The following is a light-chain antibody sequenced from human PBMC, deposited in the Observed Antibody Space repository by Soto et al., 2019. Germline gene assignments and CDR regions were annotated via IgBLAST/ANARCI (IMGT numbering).Light chain of an antibody. Sequence: QSALTQPPSASGSPGQSVTISCTGTSSDVGGYTFVSWYQQHPGKAPKLMIYEVSKRPSGVPDRFSGSKSGNTASLTVSGLQAEDEADYYCSSYAGSNYFVVFGGGTKVTVL. CDR2: EVS. CDR1: SSDVGGYTF. CDR3: SSYAGSNYFVV. J-gene: IGLJ2*01. V-gene: IGLV2-8*01.